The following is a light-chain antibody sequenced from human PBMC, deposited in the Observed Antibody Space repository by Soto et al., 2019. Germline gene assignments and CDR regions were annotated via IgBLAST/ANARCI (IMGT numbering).Light chain of an antibody. V-gene: IGLV1-51*01. J-gene: IGLJ2*01. CDR2: DND. CDR3: ATWDTSLSVA. Sequence: QSALSQPPSVSAAPGQKVTISCSGRNTNIGRNCVSWYQQVPGAAPKLLIYDNDMRPSGIPDRFSASKSGTSATLNITGLQTGDEADDYCATWDTSLSVAFGGGTKLTVL. CDR1: NTNIGRNC.